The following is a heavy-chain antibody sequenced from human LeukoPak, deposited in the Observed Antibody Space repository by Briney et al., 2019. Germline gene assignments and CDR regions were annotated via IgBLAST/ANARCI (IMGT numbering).Heavy chain of an antibody. CDR2: IYYSGTT. Sequence: SETLSLTCTVSGGSIRSSSYYWGCIRQPPGKGLEWIGSIYYSGTTCYNPSLKSRVTISVDTSKNQFSLKLSSVTAADTAVYYCARQIMTGTKRFDPWGQGTLVTVSS. D-gene: IGHD1-1*01. CDR3: ARQIMTGTKRFDP. CDR1: GGSIRSSSYY. V-gene: IGHV4-39*01. J-gene: IGHJ5*02.